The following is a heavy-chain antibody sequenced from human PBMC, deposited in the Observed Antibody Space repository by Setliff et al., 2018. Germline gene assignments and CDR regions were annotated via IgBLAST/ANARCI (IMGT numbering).Heavy chain of an antibody. CDR3: ARSVHGDYVRLRQNNWLDP. D-gene: IGHD4-17*01. CDR2: INPISGAT. J-gene: IGHJ5*02. V-gene: IGHV1-2*06. CDR1: GYTFTDYY. Sequence: ASVKVSCKASGYTFTDYYIYWVRQAPGQGLQWMGRINPISGATDYAQKFQGRVTMTRDTSITTAYMELSSLRSDDTAMYYCARSVHGDYVRLRQNNWLDPWGQGILVTVSS.